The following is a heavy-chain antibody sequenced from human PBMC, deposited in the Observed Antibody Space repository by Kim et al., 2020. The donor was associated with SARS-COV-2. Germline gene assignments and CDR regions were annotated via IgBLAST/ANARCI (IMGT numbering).Heavy chain of an antibody. CDR2: ISGDGGST. CDR3: AKDKYGGDCYWFDS. Sequence: GGSLRLSCAASGFTFGGYAMHWVRQLPGKGLEWVSVISGDGGSTFYADSVKGRFTISRDNTNNSLYLQMNSLRTEDTALYYCAKDKYGGDCYWFDSWGQGTLLTVSS. CDR1: GFTFGGYA. D-gene: IGHD2-21*02. J-gene: IGHJ5*01. V-gene: IGHV3-43*02.